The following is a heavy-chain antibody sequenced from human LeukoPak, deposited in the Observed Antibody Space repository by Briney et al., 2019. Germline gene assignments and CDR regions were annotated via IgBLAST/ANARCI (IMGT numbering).Heavy chain of an antibody. D-gene: IGHD6-13*01. CDR2: ICGSGGST. Sequence: GGSLRLSCAASGFTFSSYAMSWVRQAPGKGLEWVSAICGSGGSTYYADSVKGRFTISRDNSKNTLYLQMNSLRAEDTAVYYCAKVGSSSWYSSWFDPWGQGTLVTVSS. V-gene: IGHV3-23*01. CDR1: GFTFSSYA. CDR3: AKVGSSSWYSSWFDP. J-gene: IGHJ5*02.